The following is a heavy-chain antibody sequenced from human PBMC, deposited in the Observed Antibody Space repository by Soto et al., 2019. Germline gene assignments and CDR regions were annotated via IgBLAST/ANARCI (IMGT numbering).Heavy chain of an antibody. Sequence: GGSLRLSCAASGFTFSSYAMSWVRQAPGKGLEWVSAISGSGGSTYYADSVKGRFTISRDNSKNTLYLQMNSLRAEDTAVYYCAKDFGVAVAGTLDYWGQGTLVTVSS. CDR3: AKDFGVAVAGTLDY. CDR2: ISGSGGST. CDR1: GFTFSSYA. J-gene: IGHJ4*02. D-gene: IGHD6-19*01. V-gene: IGHV3-23*01.